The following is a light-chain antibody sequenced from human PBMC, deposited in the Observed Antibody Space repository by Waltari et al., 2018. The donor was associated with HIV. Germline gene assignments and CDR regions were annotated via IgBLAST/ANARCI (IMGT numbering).Light chain of an antibody. CDR1: SSDVGSYNR. V-gene: IGLV2-18*02. CDR3: SSYTSSNTWV. CDR2: EAS. J-gene: IGLJ3*02. Sequence: QSALTQPPSVSGSPGQSVTISCTGTSSDVGSYNRVSWYQQPPGTAPKLMIFEASNRPSGVPDRFSGSKSDNTASLTISGLQAEDEADYYCSSYTSSNTWVFGGGTKLTVL.